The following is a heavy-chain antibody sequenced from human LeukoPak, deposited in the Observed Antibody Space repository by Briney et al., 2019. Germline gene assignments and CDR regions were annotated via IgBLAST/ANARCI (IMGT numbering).Heavy chain of an antibody. CDR1: GGSISSYY. V-gene: IGHV4-59*06. J-gene: IGHJ4*02. CDR3: ARSKGDYGRGTTFDY. D-gene: IGHD4-17*01. Sequence: PSETLSLTCTVSGGSISSYYWSWIRQPPGKGLEWIGYIYYSGSTYYNPSLKSRVTISVDTSKNQFSLKLSSVTAADTAVYYCARSKGDYGRGTTFDYWGQGTLVTVSS. CDR2: IYYSGST.